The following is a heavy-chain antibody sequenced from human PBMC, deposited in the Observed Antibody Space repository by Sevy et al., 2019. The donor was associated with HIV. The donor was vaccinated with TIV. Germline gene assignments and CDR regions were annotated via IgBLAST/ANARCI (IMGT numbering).Heavy chain of an antibody. CDR3: ARGTSGYDFGDYYYYMDV. J-gene: IGHJ6*03. CDR2: IVPVFVTP. V-gene: IGHV1-69*13. D-gene: IGHD5-12*01. Sequence: ASVKVSCKTSGGALSRYAISWVRQATGQGLEWMGGIVPVFVTPNYAQKFQGRVNITADESTNTAYMELTSLRSEDTAVYYCARGTSGYDFGDYYYYMDVWGKGTTVTVSS. CDR1: GGALSRYA.